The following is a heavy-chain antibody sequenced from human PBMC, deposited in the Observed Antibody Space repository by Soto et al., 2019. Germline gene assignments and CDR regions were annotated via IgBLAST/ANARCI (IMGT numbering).Heavy chain of an antibody. CDR3: ASQYIAVDGVSKKDY. V-gene: IGHV3-21*01. CDR2: ISSSSSYI. CDR1: GFTFSSYS. D-gene: IGHD6-19*01. Sequence: EVQLVESGGGLVKPGGSLRLSCAASGFTFSSYSMNWVRQAPGKGLEWVSSISSSSSYIYYADSVKGRFTISRDNAKNSLYLQMNSLRAEDTAVYYCASQYIAVDGVSKKDYWGQGTLVTVSS. J-gene: IGHJ4*02.